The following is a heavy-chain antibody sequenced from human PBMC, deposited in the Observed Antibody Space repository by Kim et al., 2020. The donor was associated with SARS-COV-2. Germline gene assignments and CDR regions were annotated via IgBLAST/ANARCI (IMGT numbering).Heavy chain of an antibody. CDR3: AGVDKHLVMSS. D-gene: IGHD3-10*01. CDR1: SDSIEDYY. CDR2: ILYTEST. V-gene: IGHV4-59*01. J-gene: IGHJ1*01. Sequence: SETLSLTCSISSDSIEDYYWSWVRQPPGQELEWIGFILYTESTNYNPSLESRITISLDTSRSQFSLTLTSVSAADAAIYYCAGVDKHLVMSSWGQGTLVTVSS.